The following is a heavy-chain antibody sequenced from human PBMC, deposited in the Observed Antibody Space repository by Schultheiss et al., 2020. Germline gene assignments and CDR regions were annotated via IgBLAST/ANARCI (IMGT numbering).Heavy chain of an antibody. J-gene: IGHJ6*02. V-gene: IGHV3-33*01. CDR3: ARGPMVRGVDPPMDV. CDR2: IWYDGSNK. D-gene: IGHD3-10*01. CDR1: GFTFSSYG. Sequence: WGSLRVSCAASGFTFSSYGMHWVRQAPGKGLEWVAVIWYDGSNKYYADSVKGRFTISRDNSKNTLYLQMNSLRAEDTAVYYCARGPMVRGVDPPMDVWGQGTTVTVSS.